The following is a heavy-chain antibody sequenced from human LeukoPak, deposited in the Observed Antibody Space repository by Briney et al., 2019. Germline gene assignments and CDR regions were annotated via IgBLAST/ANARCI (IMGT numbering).Heavy chain of an antibody. J-gene: IGHJ3*02. CDR1: GFTLTPYW. CDR2: INSDGRDT. V-gene: IGHV3-74*01. Sequence: GGSLRLSCEAAGFTLTPYWMHWVRQAPEKGLVWVARINSDGRDTGYADSVKGRLTISRDNAKNTVYLQMNSLRAEDTAVYYCVRDCCSWDAFDIWGQGTMVTVSS. D-gene: IGHD2-21*01. CDR3: VRDCCSWDAFDI.